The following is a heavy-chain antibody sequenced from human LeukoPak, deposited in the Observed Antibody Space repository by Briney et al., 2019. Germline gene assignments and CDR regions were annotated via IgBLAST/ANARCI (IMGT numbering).Heavy chain of an antibody. J-gene: IGHJ4*02. V-gene: IGHV3-15*01. CDR2: IKSQTDGGTT. CDR3: TTGTWIQLWLADY. Sequence: PGGCLRLSCKGSGFTFTNACMSWVRLAPGKGLEWVGHIKSQTDGGTTDYAAPVKGRFTISRDDSKNTLYLQLNSPKTEDTAVYYCTTGTWIQLWLADYWGQGTVVTVSS. CDR1: GFTFTNAC. D-gene: IGHD5-18*01.